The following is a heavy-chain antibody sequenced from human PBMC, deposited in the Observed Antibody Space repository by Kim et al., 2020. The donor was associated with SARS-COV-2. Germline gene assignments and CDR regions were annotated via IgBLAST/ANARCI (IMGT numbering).Heavy chain of an antibody. Sequence: ESVKSRFTISRDNAKNTLYLQMNSLGAEDTAVYYCAYFDWPNYYYFGMDVWGQGTTVTVST. CDR3: AYFDWPNYYYFGMDV. D-gene: IGHD3-9*01. V-gene: IGHV3-74*01. J-gene: IGHJ6*01.